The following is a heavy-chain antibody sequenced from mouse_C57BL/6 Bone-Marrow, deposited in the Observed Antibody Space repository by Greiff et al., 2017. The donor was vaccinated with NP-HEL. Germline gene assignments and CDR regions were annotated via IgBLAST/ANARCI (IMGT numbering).Heavy chain of an antibody. CDR1: GYTFTSYG. J-gene: IGHJ3*01. CDR3: ARYFFAY. Sequence: VQLQQSGAELARPGASVKLSCKASGYTFTSYGISWVKQRPGQGLEWIGEIYPRSGNTYYNEKFKGKATLTADKSSSTAYMELRSLTSEDSAVYVCARYFFAYWGQGTLVTVSA. V-gene: IGHV1-81*01. CDR2: IYPRSGNT.